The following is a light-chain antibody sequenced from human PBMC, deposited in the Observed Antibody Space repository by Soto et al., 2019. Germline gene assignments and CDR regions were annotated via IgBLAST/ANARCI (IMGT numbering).Light chain of an antibody. Sequence: DIQMTQSPSSLSASVGDRVTITCRASQSISSYLNWYQQKPGKAPKLLIYAASSLQSGVPSRFSGSGSGTDFTLTIRSLQPEDFATYYCQRSYSTLGTFGQGTRLEIK. CDR3: QRSYSTLGT. V-gene: IGKV1-39*01. J-gene: IGKJ5*01. CDR1: QSISSY. CDR2: AAS.